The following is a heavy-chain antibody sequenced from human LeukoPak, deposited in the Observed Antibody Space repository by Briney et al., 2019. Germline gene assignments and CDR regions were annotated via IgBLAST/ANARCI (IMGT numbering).Heavy chain of an antibody. CDR2: IKEDGSKI. CDR3: ARESTVAGTIFDF. V-gene: IGHV3-7*04. CDR1: GFTFITNW. D-gene: IGHD6-19*01. Sequence: GGSLRLSCAASGFTFITNWMSWVRQTPGKGLEWVANIKEDGSKIYYVDSVRGRFTISRDNAKNSLYLQMDSLRAEDTAVYYCARESTVAGTIFDFWGQGTLVTVSS. J-gene: IGHJ4*02.